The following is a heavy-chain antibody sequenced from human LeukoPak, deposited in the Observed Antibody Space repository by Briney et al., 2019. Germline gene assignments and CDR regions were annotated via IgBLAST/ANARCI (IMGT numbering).Heavy chain of an antibody. J-gene: IGHJ4*02. CDR3: ARGRPSLRITMIVPDY. V-gene: IGHV1-2*06. D-gene: IGHD3-22*01. CDR2: INPNSGGT. Sequence: VASVKVSCKASGYTFTGYYMHWVRQAPGQGLEWMGRINPNSGGTNYAQKFQGRVTMTRDTSISTAYMELSRLRSDDTAVYYCARGRPSLRITMIVPDYWGQGTLVTVS. CDR1: GYTFTGYY.